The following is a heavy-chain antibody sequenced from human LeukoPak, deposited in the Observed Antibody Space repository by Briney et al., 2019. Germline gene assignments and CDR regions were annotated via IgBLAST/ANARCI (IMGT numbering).Heavy chain of an antibody. CDR2: ISGSGGST. Sequence: QPGGSLRLSCAASGFTFSSYAMSWVRQAPGKGLEWVSAISGSGGSTYYADSVKGRFTISRDNSKNTLYLQMNSLRAEDTAVYYYAKSSSYDFWSGYYPYWGQGTLVTVSS. CDR3: AKSSSYDFWSGYYPY. D-gene: IGHD3-3*01. J-gene: IGHJ4*02. CDR1: GFTFSSYA. V-gene: IGHV3-23*01.